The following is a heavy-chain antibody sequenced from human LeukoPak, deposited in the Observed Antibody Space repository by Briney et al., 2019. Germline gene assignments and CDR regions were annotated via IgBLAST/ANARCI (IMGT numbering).Heavy chain of an antibody. CDR3: AKAANYDILTGYYLDY. D-gene: IGHD3-9*01. CDR2: ISGSGGST. V-gene: IGHV3-23*01. CDR1: GFAFSSYA. Sequence: GGSLRLSCAASGFAFSSYAMSWVRQAPGKGLEWVSAISGSGGSTYYADSVKGRFTISRDNSKNTLYLQMNNLRAEDTAIYYCAKAANYDILTGYYLDYWGQGTLVTVSS. J-gene: IGHJ4*02.